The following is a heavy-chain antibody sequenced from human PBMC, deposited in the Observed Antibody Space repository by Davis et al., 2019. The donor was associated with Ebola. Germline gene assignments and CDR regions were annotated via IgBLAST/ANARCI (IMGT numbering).Heavy chain of an antibody. CDR3: ARAQFPTTSDH. CDR2: INPHNGNT. Sequence: ASVKVSCKASGYTFTGYYMHWVRQAPGQGLEWMGWINPHNGNTNYAQNVQGRVIMTSDPATTTAYMEVGSLRSDDTAVYYCARAQFPTTSDHWGQGTLVTVSS. J-gene: IGHJ4*02. CDR1: GYTFTGYY. D-gene: IGHD1-1*01. V-gene: IGHV1/OR15-2*02.